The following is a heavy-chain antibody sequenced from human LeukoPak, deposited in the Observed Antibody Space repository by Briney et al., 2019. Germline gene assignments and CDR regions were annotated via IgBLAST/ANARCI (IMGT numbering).Heavy chain of an antibody. D-gene: IGHD4-17*01. CDR3: AVLDYGDRDAFDI. Sequence: SETLSLTCTVSGGSISSGTYYWSWIRQPAGKGLEWIGRIYSSGSTSYNPSLESRVTISVDTSKNRFSLKLSSVTAADTAVYYCAVLDYGDRDAFDIWGQGTMVTVSS. CDR1: GGSISSGTYY. J-gene: IGHJ3*02. CDR2: IYSSGST. V-gene: IGHV4-61*02.